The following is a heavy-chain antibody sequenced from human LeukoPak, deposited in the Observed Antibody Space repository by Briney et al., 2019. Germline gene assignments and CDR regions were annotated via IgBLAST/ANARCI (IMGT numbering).Heavy chain of an antibody. D-gene: IGHD5-12*01. CDR2: ISSSGSTI. V-gene: IGHV3-48*03. CDR3: ARDGSGYDYPHYDY. J-gene: IGHJ4*02. Sequence: PGGSLRLSCAASGFTFNSYEMNWVRQAPGKGLEWVSYISSSGSTIYYADSVKGRFTISRDNAKNSLYLQMNSLRAEDTALYYCARDGSGYDYPHYDYWGQGTLVTVSS. CDR1: GFTFNSYE.